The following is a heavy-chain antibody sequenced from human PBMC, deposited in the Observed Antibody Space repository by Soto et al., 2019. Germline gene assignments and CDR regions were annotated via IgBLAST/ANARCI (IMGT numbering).Heavy chain of an antibody. CDR3: ARDVRYQLPSRRIVVNWFDP. V-gene: IGHV4-61*01. J-gene: IGHJ5*02. CDR1: GGSVSSGSYY. CDR2: IYYSGST. Sequence: QVQLQESGPGLVKPSETLSLTCTVSGGSVSSGSYYWSWIRQPPGKGLEWIGYIYYSGSTNYNPSLQSRVTLSVDTSKNQFSLKLSSVTAADTAVYYCARDVRYQLPSRRIVVNWFDPWGQGTLVTVSS. D-gene: IGHD2-2*01.